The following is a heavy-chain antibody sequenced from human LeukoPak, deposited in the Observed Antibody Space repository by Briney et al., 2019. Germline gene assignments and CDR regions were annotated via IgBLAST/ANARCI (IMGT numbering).Heavy chain of an antibody. V-gene: IGHV1-69*05. Sequence: ASVKVSCKASGGTFSSYAISWVRQAPGQGLEWMGGIIPIFGTANYAQKFQGRVTITTDESTSTAYMELSSLRSEDTAVYYCARDLVLGGNSGRDAFDIWGQGTMVTVSS. CDR3: ARDLVLGGNSGRDAFDI. J-gene: IGHJ3*02. CDR1: GGTFSSYA. D-gene: IGHD4-23*01. CDR2: IIPIFGTA.